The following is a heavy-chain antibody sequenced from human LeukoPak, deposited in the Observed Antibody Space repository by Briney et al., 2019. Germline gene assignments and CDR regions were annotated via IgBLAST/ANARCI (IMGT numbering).Heavy chain of an antibody. V-gene: IGHV3-23*01. CDR1: GFTFSSYA. J-gene: IGHJ4*02. CDR2: ISGSGGST. CDR3: AKDLSSSWNYFDY. Sequence: GGSLRLSCAASGFTFSSYAMSWVRLPPGKGLEWVSVISGSGGSTYYADSVKGRVTISRDNSKNTLYLQMNSLRAEDTAVYYCAKDLSSSWNYFDYWGQGTLVTVSS. D-gene: IGHD6-13*01.